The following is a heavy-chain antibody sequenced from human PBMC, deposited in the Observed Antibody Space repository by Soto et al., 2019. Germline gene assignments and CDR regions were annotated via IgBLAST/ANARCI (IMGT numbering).Heavy chain of an antibody. D-gene: IGHD1-26*01. CDR1: GYTFTSYD. CDR2: MNPNSGNT. Sequence: QVQLVQSGAEVKKPGASVKVSCKASGYTFTSYDINWVRQATGQGLEWMGWMNPNSGNTGYAQKVQGRVTMTRNTSSSTPYRELSSLRSEYNSVYYCSREVGSTRVDVWGQGTTVTVSS. V-gene: IGHV1-8*01. J-gene: IGHJ6*02. CDR3: SREVGSTRVDV.